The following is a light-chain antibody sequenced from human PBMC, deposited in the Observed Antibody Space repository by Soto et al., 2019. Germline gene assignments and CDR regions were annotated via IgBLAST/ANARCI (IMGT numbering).Light chain of an antibody. J-gene: IGKJ4*01. CDR3: QQRSNWQLT. V-gene: IGKV3D-11*01. CDR1: QGVSSY. CDR2: DAS. Sequence: EIVLTQSPATLSLSPGERATLSCRASQGVSSYLAWYQQKPGQAPRLLIYDASNRATGIPARFSGSGPGTDFTLTISSLEPEDFAVYYCQQRSNWQLTLGGGTKVDIK.